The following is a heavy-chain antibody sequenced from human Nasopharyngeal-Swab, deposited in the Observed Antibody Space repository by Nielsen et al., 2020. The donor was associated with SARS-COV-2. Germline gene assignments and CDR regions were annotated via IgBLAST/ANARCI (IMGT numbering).Heavy chain of an antibody. J-gene: IGHJ6*03. D-gene: IGHD2-2*01. CDR3: ARVNNGGGIVPASYSFFMDV. Sequence: SETLSLTCSLNGVSFSGYHWGWIRQSPGKRLEWIGDITRSGNTNYNPALKSGVIMSVATSKDEFSLKLTSVTAADTAIYFCARVNNGGGIVPASYSFFMDVWGKGTSVAVSS. CDR2: ITRSGNT. CDR1: GVSFSGYH. V-gene: IGHV4-34*01.